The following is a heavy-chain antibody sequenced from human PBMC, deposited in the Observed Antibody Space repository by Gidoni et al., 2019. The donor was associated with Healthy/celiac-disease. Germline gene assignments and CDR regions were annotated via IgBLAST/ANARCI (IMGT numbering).Heavy chain of an antibody. CDR2: IKHSGST. J-gene: IGHJ6*02. CDR1: GGSFSGYY. V-gene: IGHV4-34*01. D-gene: IGHD1-26*01. CDR3: ASESRSYYPRALFRRPNYYYGMDV. Sequence: QVQLQQWGAGLLKPSETLSLTCAVYGGSFSGYYWSWLRQPPGKGLEWIGEIKHSGSTNYNPSLKSRVTISVDTSKNQFSLKLSSVTAADTAVYYCASESRSYYPRALFRRPNYYYGMDVWGQGTTVTVSS.